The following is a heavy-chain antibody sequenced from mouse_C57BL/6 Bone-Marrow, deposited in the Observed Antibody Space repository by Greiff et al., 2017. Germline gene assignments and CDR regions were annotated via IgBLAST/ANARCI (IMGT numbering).Heavy chain of an antibody. D-gene: IGHD2-3*01. CDR3: ARGWGGGYYPYYAMDY. Sequence: QVQLQQPGAELVKPGASVKLSCKASGYTFTDYYINWVKQRPGQGLEWIGWIFPGSGSTYYNEKFKGKDTLTVDKSSSTAYMLLSSLTSEDSAVXFCARGWGGGYYPYYAMDYWGQGTSVTVSA. J-gene: IGHJ4*01. V-gene: IGHV1-75*01. CDR2: IFPGSGST. CDR1: GYTFTDYY.